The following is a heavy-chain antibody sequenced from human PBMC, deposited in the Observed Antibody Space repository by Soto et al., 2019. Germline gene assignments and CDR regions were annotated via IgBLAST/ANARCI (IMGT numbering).Heavy chain of an antibody. CDR1: GGTFSSYA. J-gene: IGHJ6*02. Sequence: ASVKVSCKASGGTFSSYAISWVRQAPGQGLEWMGGIIPIFGTANYAQKFQGRVTITADKSTSTAYMELSSLRSEDTAVYYCARDMGEEYCTNGVCYFWGLFYYYYGMDFWGQGTTVTVSS. V-gene: IGHV1-69*06. D-gene: IGHD2-8*01. CDR3: ARDMGEEYCTNGVCYFWGLFYYYYGMDF. CDR2: IIPIFGTA.